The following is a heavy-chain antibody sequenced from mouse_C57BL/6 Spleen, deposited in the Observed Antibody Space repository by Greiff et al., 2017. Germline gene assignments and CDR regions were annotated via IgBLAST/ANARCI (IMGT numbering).Heavy chain of an antibody. D-gene: IGHD2-1*01. V-gene: IGHV1-64*01. J-gene: IGHJ1*03. Sequence: VQLQQPGAELVKPGASVKLSCKASGYTFTSYWMHWVKQRPGQGLEWIGMIHPNSGSTNYNEKFKSKATLTVDKSSSTAYMQLSSLTSEDSAVYYCARGLLWYHWYFDVWGTGTTVTVSS. CDR2: IHPNSGST. CDR1: GYTFTSYW. CDR3: ARGLLWYHWYFDV.